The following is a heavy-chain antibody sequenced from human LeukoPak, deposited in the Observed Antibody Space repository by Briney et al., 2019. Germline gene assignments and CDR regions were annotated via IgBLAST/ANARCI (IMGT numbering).Heavy chain of an antibody. J-gene: IGHJ4*02. V-gene: IGHV3-30-3*01. CDR1: GFTFRTHA. D-gene: IGHD3-10*01. Sequence: PGGSLRLPCTASGFTFRTHAMHWVRQAPGKGLEWVAIILYDGSNKHYADSVKGRFSISRDNSKNTLYLQMNSLRAEDTAVYYCARVPYGSGTYTDYWGQGTLVTVSS. CDR2: ILYDGSNK. CDR3: ARVPYGSGTYTDY.